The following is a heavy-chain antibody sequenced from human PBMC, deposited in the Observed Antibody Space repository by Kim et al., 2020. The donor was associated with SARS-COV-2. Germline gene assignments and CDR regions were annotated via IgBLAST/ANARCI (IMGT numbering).Heavy chain of an antibody. CDR2: ISSSSSYI. CDR1: GFTFSSYS. Sequence: GGSLRLSCAASGFTFSSYSMNWVRQAPGKGLEWVSSISSSSSYIYYADSVKGRFTISRDNAKNSLYLQMNSLRAEDTAVYYCARANPGQRGGFDTCGQGTLVTVSS. V-gene: IGHV3-21*01. D-gene: IGHD2-8*02. CDR3: ARANPGQRGGFDT. J-gene: IGHJ5*02.